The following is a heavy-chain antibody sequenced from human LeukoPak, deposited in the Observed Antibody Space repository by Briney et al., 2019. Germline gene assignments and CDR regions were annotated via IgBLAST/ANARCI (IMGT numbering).Heavy chain of an antibody. Sequence: GGSLRLSCAASGFTVITNDMTWVRQAPGKGLEWVANINQDGGDRNYVDSVKGRFTISRDNAKNSLYLQMNSLRAEDTAVYYCARDPHGGNSLGPWGQGTLVTVSS. CDR2: INQDGGDR. CDR3: ARDPHGGNSLGP. D-gene: IGHD4-23*01. CDR1: GFTVITND. V-gene: IGHV3-7*01. J-gene: IGHJ5*02.